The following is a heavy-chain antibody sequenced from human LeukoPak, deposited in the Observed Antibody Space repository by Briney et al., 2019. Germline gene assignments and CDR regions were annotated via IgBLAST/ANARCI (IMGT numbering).Heavy chain of an antibody. CDR2: IYYSGST. CDR3: ARVVVVDPPYYFDY. CDR1: GGSISGYY. J-gene: IGHJ4*02. Sequence: PSETLSLTCTVSGGSISGYYWSWIRQPPGKGLEWIGYIYYSGSTNYNPSLKSRVTISVDTSKNQFSLKLSSVTAADTAVYYCARVVVVDPPYYFDYWGQGTLVTVSS. V-gene: IGHV4-59*08. D-gene: IGHD2-21*01.